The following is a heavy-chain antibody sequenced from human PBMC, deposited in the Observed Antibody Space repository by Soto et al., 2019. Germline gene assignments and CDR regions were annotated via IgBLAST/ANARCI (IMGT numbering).Heavy chain of an antibody. CDR3: ARDTSDKARYFDY. Sequence: GGSLRLSCAASGFTFSSYTMNWVRQAPGKGLEWVSSISSRSSYIYYADSVKGRFTISRDNAKNSLYLQMNSLRAEDTAVYYCARDTSDKARYFDYWGQGTLVTVSS. D-gene: IGHD5-12*01. J-gene: IGHJ4*02. CDR1: GFTFSSYT. V-gene: IGHV3-21*01. CDR2: ISSRSSYI.